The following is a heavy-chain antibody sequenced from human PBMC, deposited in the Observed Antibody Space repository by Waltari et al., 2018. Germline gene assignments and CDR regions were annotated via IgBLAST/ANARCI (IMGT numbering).Heavy chain of an antibody. CDR1: GGSMRSYY. D-gene: IGHD3-10*01. CDR2: IYYSGNT. Sequence: QVQLQESGPGLVKPSETLSLTCTVSGGSMRSYYWSWIRPPPGKGLEWIGYIYYSGNTNYIPSLKSRVTISIDTSKNQFSLKLSSVTAADTAVYYCARHSYFGSGSYSTLDPWGQGTLVTVSS. V-gene: IGHV4-59*08. CDR3: ARHSYFGSGSYSTLDP. J-gene: IGHJ5*02.